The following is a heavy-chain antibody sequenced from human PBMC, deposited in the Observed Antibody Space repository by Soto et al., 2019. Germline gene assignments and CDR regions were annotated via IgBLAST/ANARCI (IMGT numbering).Heavy chain of an antibody. CDR2: IYWNDDK. V-gene: IGHV2-5*01. CDR3: AHRPMVVPAYIVEYFQH. D-gene: IGHD2-15*01. Sequence: KESGPTLVKPTQTLTLTCTFSGFSLSTSGVGVGWIRQPPGKALEWLALIYWNDDKRYSPSLKSRLTITKDTSKNQVVLTMTNMDPVDTATYYCAHRPMVVPAYIVEYFQHWGQGTLVTVSS. CDR1: GFSLSTSGVG. J-gene: IGHJ1*01.